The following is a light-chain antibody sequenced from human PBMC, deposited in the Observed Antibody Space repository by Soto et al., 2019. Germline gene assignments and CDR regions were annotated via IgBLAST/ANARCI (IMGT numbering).Light chain of an antibody. Sequence: DIVMTQSPDSLAVSLGERATINCRSSQSVLYSSNNKNYLTWYQQKPGQPPRLLIYWASTRESGVPDRFSGSGSGTDFTLTISSLQAGDVAVYYCQQYYTIPLTFGPGTRVDIK. V-gene: IGKV4-1*01. CDR2: WAS. CDR1: QSVLYSSNNKNY. J-gene: IGKJ3*01. CDR3: QQYYTIPLT.